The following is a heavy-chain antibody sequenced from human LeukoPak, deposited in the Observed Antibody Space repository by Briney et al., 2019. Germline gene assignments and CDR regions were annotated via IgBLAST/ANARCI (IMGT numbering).Heavy chain of an antibody. CDR3: ARDYYYYDSSAYPY. J-gene: IGHJ4*02. CDR2: INPNSGDT. D-gene: IGHD3-22*01. V-gene: IGHV1-2*02. CDR1: GYSFTSYY. Sequence: GASVKVSCKTSGYSFTSYYMHWVRQAPGQGLEWMGWINPNSGDTNYAQKFQGRVTMTRDTSITTAYMELSRLRSDDTAVYYCARDYYYYDSSAYPYWGQGTLVTVSS.